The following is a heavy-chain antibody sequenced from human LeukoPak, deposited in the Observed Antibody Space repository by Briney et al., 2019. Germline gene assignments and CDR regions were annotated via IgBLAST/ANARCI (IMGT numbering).Heavy chain of an antibody. CDR2: MNPNSGNT. V-gene: IGHV1-8*01. Sequence: ASVKVSCKASGYTFTSYDINWVRQATGQGLEWMGWMNPNSGNTGYAQKFQGRATMTRNTSISTAYMELSSLRSEDTAVYYCARGHVIQLWDPYYYYGMDVWGQGTTVTVSS. CDR1: GYTFTSYD. J-gene: IGHJ6*02. D-gene: IGHD5-18*01. CDR3: ARGHVIQLWDPYYYYGMDV.